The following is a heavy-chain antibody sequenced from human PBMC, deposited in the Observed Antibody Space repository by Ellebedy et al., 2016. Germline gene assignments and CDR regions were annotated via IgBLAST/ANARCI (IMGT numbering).Heavy chain of an antibody. J-gene: IGHJ6*02. CDR3: AKDLRASPPVTGIDV. Sequence: GGSLRLSCAASGFRFADFAMHWVRQAPGKGLEWVSFINWNSAKIAYADSVRGRFIISRDNAKNSLFLEMNSLRPEDTALYYCAKDLRASPPVTGIDVWGQGTTVTVSS. CDR1: GFRFADFA. V-gene: IGHV3-9*01. D-gene: IGHD3-10*01. CDR2: INWNSAKI.